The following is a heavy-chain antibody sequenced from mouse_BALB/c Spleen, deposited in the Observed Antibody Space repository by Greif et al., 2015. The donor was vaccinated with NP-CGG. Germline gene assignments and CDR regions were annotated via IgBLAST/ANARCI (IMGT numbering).Heavy chain of an antibody. CDR3: ARQSTYGYAMDY. D-gene: IGHD5-1*01. CDR1: GFSLTSYG. V-gene: IGHV2-6-2*01. Sequence: VMLVESGPDLVAPSQSLSITCTVSGFSLTSYGVHWVRQPPGKGLEWLVVIWGDGSTTYNSALKSRLSISKDNSKSXVFLKMNSLQTDDTAMYFCARQSTYGYAMDYWCQVTSVTVSS. CDR2: IWGDGST. J-gene: IGHJ4*01.